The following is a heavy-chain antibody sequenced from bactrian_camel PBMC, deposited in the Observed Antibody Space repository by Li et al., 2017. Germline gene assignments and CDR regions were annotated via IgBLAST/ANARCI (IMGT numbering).Heavy chain of an antibody. CDR3: AAGHCAGTKILVLSTTQISITT. Sequence: VQLVESGGGSVQTGEVLRPSCAALEFTDTEFVMGWFRQAPGKEREGVAAIDSDTVTTRYADSVKGRFTISKDNAKNVLNLQMDNLKPEDTAMYYCAAGHCAGTKILVLSTTQISITTGARGPRSPSP. V-gene: IGHV3S42*01. CDR1: EFTDTEFV. D-gene: IGHD1*01. CDR2: IDSDTVTT. J-gene: IGHJ4*01.